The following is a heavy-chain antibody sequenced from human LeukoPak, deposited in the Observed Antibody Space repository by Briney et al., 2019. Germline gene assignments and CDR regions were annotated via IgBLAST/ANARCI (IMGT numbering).Heavy chain of an antibody. J-gene: IGHJ4*02. V-gene: IGHV3-11*04. Sequence: GGSLRLSCAASGFTFSDYYMSWIRQAPGKGLECVSYISSSDSAIYYADSVMGRFTISRDNAKNSLYLQMNSLRAEDTAVYYCARSPNYKGYFDYWGQGTLVTVSS. CDR1: GFTFSDYY. D-gene: IGHD3-10*01. CDR3: ARSPNYKGYFDY. CDR2: ISSSDSAI.